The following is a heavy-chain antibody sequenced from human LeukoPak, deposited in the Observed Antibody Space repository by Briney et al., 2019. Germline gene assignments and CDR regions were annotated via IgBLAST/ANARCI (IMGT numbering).Heavy chain of an antibody. J-gene: IGHJ4*02. Sequence: SVKVSCTASGGTFSSYAISWVRQAPGQGLEWMGGIIPIFGTANYAQKFQGRVTITADESTSTAYMELSSLRSEDTAVYYCATFTPGYFDYWGQGTLVTVSS. D-gene: IGHD3-10*01. V-gene: IGHV1-69*13. CDR2: IIPIFGTA. CDR3: ATFTPGYFDY. CDR1: GGTFSSYA.